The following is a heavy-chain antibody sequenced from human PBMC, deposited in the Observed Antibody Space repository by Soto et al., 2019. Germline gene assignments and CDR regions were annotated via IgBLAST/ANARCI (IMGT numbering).Heavy chain of an antibody. CDR3: AKDGADTGTYYFDY. D-gene: IGHD1-26*01. V-gene: IGHV3-30*18. J-gene: IGHJ4*02. Sequence: QVQLVESGGGVVQPGRSLRLSCAASNFTFSNYGMHWVRQAPGKGLEWVALISNDGSNKYYTDSVKGRFTISRDNSRNTLSLQMNSLRADDTAVYYCAKDGADTGTYYFDYWAQGTLITVSS. CDR1: NFTFSNYG. CDR2: ISNDGSNK.